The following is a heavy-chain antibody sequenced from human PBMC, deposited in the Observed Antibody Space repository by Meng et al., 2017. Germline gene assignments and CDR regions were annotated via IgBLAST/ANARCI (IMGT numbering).Heavy chain of an antibody. D-gene: IGHD7-27*01. CDR3: AKLGSDY. CDR2: ISGNGGST. Sequence: EVQLVESGGGLVQPGGSLILSCAASGFTFSSYAMSWVRQAPGKGLEWVSGISGNGGSTFYADSVKGRFTISRDNSKNTLYLQMNSLRVEDTALYYCAKLGSDYWGQGTLVTVSS. V-gene: IGHV3-23*04. J-gene: IGHJ4*02. CDR1: GFTFSSYA.